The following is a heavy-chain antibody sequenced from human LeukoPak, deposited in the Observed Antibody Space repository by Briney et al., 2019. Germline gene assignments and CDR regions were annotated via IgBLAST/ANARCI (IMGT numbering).Heavy chain of an antibody. CDR1: GGSISSSSYY. D-gene: IGHD2-2*01. CDR3: ARGFVVVPAATVVTAIPGDGWFDP. Sequence: SETLSLTCTVSGGSISSSSYYWGWIRQPPGKGLEWIGSIYYSGSTYYNPSLKSRVTISVDTSKNQFSLKLSSVTAADTAVYYCARGFVVVPAATVVTAIPGDGWFDPWGQGTLVTVSS. V-gene: IGHV4-39*07. CDR2: IYYSGST. J-gene: IGHJ5*02.